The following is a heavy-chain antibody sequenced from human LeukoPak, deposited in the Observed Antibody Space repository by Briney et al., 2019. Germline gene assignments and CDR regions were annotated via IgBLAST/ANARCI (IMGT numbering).Heavy chain of an antibody. V-gene: IGHV3-30*03. J-gene: IGHJ4*02. CDR3: ATKCGSTSCSEFDY. D-gene: IGHD2-2*01. CDR1: GFTFTSYG. Sequence: PGGSLRLSCAASGFTFTSYGIHWVRQAPGERLAWVAGMSFDGRNKYYADSVKGRFTISRDNSKNTMYLQMNSLRAEDTAVYYCATKCGSTSCSEFDYWGQGTLVTVSS. CDR2: MSFDGRNK.